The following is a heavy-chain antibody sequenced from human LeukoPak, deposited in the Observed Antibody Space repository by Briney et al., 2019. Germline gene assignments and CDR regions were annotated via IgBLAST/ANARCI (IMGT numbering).Heavy chain of an antibody. V-gene: IGHV1-8*01. J-gene: IGHJ6*03. CDR3: ARGLCSSTSCYGYYYYYYMDV. Sequence: ASVKVSCKASGYTFTSYDINWVRQATGQGLEWMGWMNPNSGNTGYAQKFQGRVTMTRNTSISTAYMELNSLRSEDTAVYYCARGLCSSTSCYGYYYYYYMDVWGKGTTVTISS. D-gene: IGHD2-2*01. CDR1: GYTFTSYD. CDR2: MNPNSGNT.